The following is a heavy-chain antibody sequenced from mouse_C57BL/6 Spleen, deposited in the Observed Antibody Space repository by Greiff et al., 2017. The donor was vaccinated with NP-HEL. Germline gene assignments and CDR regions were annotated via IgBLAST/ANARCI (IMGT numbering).Heavy chain of an antibody. V-gene: IGHV6-3*01. Sequence: DVMLVESGGGLVQPGGSMKLSCVASGFTFSNYWMNWVRQSPEKGLEWVAQIRLKSDNYATHYAESVKGRFTISRDDSKSSVYLQMNNLRAEDTGIYYCTGEGDYAYWYFDVWGTGTTVTVSS. CDR3: TGEGDYAYWYFDV. CDR2: IRLKSDNYAT. CDR1: GFTFSNYW. J-gene: IGHJ1*03. D-gene: IGHD2-4*01.